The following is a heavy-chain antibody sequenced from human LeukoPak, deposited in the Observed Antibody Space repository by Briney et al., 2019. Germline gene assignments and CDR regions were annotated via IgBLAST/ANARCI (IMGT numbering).Heavy chain of an antibody. V-gene: IGHV4-59*01. Sequence: PSETLSLTCTVSGGSISSYYWSWIRQPPGKGLEWLGYIYYSGSTNYNPSLKSRVTISVDTSKNQFSLKLSSVTAADTAVYYCARSSSGYYDFWSLNYHFDHWGQGTLVTVSS. CDR1: GGSISSYY. D-gene: IGHD3-3*01. J-gene: IGHJ4*02. CDR2: IYYSGST. CDR3: ARSSSGYYDFWSLNYHFDH.